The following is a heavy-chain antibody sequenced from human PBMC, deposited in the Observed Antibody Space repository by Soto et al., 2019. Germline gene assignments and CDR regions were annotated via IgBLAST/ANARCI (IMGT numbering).Heavy chain of an antibody. D-gene: IGHD3-10*01. J-gene: IGHJ6*02. CDR1: GFTFSSYD. CDR2: IGTAGDT. Sequence: PGGSLRLSCAASGFTFSSYDMHWVRQATGKGLEWVSAIGTAGDTYYPGSVKGRFTISRENAKNSLYLQMNSLRAEDTAVYYCARAPISGTGSPSSGMDAWGQGTTLTVSS. V-gene: IGHV3-13*01. CDR3: ARAPISGTGSPSSGMDA.